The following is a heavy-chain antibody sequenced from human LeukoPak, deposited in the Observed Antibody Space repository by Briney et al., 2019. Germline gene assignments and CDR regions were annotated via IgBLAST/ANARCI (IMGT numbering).Heavy chain of an antibody. D-gene: IGHD1-1*01. CDR3: ARDNDKVVDH. V-gene: IGHV1-18*01. J-gene: IGHJ4*01. Sequence: GASVKVSCKTSGYTFSNYGISWVRQAPGQGLEWMGWITAYNGNRLYAQRFQGRITLTTDTSTSTSYMELRSLEYDDTAIYYCARDNDKVVDHWGQGTLVTVSP. CDR1: GYTFSNYG. CDR2: ITAYNGNR.